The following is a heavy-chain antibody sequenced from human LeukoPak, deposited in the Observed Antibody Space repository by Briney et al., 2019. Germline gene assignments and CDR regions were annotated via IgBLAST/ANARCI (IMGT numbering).Heavy chain of an antibody. Sequence: PGGSLRLSCAASGFTFSGSWMDWVRQAPGKGLEWVANIKEDGSEEYYVDSVKGRFTISRDNAKNSPYLQMNSLRAEDTAVYYCAKNSGWFRFDYWGQGTLVTVSS. CDR2: IKEDGSEE. V-gene: IGHV3-7*03. D-gene: IGHD6-13*01. CDR1: GFTFSGSW. J-gene: IGHJ4*02. CDR3: AKNSGWFRFDY.